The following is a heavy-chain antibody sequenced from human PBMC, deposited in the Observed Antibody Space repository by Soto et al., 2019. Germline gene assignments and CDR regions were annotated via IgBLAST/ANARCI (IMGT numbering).Heavy chain of an antibody. CDR1: GDRVSSNSAA. V-gene: IGHV6-1*01. CDR2: TYYRSKWYN. Sequence: KQSQTLSLTCAISGDRVSSNSAAWHWIRQSPSRGLEWLGRTYYRSKWYNDYAVSVKSRITINPDTSKNQFSLQLNSVTPEDTAVYYCARGPSGWYRELFDYWGQGTLVTVSS. CDR3: ARGPSGWYRELFDY. J-gene: IGHJ4*02. D-gene: IGHD6-19*01.